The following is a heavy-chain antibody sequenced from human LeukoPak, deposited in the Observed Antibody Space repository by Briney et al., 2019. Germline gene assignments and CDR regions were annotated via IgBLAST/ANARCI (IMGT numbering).Heavy chain of an antibody. D-gene: IGHD3-10*01. Sequence: GGSLRLSCAASGFPFSNAWMSWVRQAPGKGLEWVGRIKSKTDGGTTDYAAPVKGIFTISRDDSKNTLYLQMNSLKTEDTAVYYCTAADFWFGSYYWGQGTLVTVSS. J-gene: IGHJ4*02. CDR1: GFPFSNAW. V-gene: IGHV3-15*01. CDR2: IKSKTDGGTT. CDR3: TAADFWFGSYY.